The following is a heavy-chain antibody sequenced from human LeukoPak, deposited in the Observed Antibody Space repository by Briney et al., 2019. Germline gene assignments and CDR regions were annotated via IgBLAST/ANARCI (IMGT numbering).Heavy chain of an antibody. CDR2: IYPGDSDT. CDR1: GYSFTGYW. D-gene: IGHD3-3*01. V-gene: IGHV5-51*01. J-gene: IGHJ6*02. Sequence: GESLKISCKGSGYSFTGYWIGWVRQMPGKGLEWMGIIYPGDSDTRYSPSFQGQVTISADKSISTAYLQWSSLKASDTAMYYCARNLSPYYDFWSGPSSGMDVWGQGTTVTVSS. CDR3: ARNLSPYYDFWSGPSSGMDV.